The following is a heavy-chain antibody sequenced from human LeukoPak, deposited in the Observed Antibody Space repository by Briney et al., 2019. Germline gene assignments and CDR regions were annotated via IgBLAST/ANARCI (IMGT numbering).Heavy chain of an antibody. CDR1: GFTFSSYG. CDR3: AKEAGGGEQLVPTPA. D-gene: IGHD6-6*01. CDR2: IRYDGSNK. J-gene: IGHJ5*02. Sequence: PGGSLRLSCAASGFTFSSYGMHWVRQAPGKGLEWVAFIRYDGSNKYYADSVKGRFTISRDNSKNTLYLQMNSLRAEDTAVYYCAKEAGGGEQLVPTPAWGQGTLVTVSS. V-gene: IGHV3-30*02.